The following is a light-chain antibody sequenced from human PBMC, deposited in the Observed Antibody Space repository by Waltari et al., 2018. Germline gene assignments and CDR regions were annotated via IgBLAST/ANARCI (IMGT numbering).Light chain of an antibody. CDR2: GAS. CDR1: QGISNY. V-gene: IGKV1-27*01. Sequence: DIQMTQSPSSLSASVGDRVTITCRASQGISNYLAWYQHKPGKVPELLIYGASTLQSGVPSRFSGSGSVTDFTLTISSLQPEDVATYYCQKYYSPPHTFGGGTKVEIK. J-gene: IGKJ4*01. CDR3: QKYYSPPHT.